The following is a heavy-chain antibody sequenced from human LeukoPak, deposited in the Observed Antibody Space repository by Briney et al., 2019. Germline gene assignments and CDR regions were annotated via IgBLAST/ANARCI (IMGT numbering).Heavy chain of an antibody. D-gene: IGHD6-13*01. CDR3: ARLGAPYSSSWSFFDY. J-gene: IGHJ4*02. CDR2: IYHSGST. V-gene: IGHV4-38-2*01. CDR1: GSSISSGYY. Sequence: SETLSLTCAVSGSSISSGYYWGWIRQPPGKGLEWIGTIYHSGSTYYSPSLKSRVTISVDTSKNQFSLKLSSVTAADADVYYCARLGAPYSSSWSFFDYWGQGTLVTVSS.